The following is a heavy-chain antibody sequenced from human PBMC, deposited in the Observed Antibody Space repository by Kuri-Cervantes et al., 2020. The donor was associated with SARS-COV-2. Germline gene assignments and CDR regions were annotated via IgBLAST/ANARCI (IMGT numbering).Heavy chain of an antibody. Sequence: ESLKIPCSASGFTFSSYWMSWGRQAPGKGLEWVANIQQDGSEKYYVDSVKGRFTISRDNAKNSLYLKMNSLRAEDTAVYYCARDRTILDYFDYWGQGTLVTVSS. CDR1: GFTFSSYW. CDR3: ARDRTILDYFDY. V-gene: IGHV3-7*01. D-gene: IGHD3-9*01. J-gene: IGHJ4*02. CDR2: IQQDGSEK.